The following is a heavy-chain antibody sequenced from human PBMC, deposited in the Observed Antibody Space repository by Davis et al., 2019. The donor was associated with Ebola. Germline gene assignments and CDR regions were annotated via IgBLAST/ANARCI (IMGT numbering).Heavy chain of an antibody. CDR3: ATYGDYGNFDY. J-gene: IGHJ4*02. CDR2: LNPNNGET. V-gene: IGHV1-8*01. CDR1: GYTFPRSD. D-gene: IGHD4-17*01. Sequence: ASVKVSCKASGYTFPRSDINWVRQATGQGLEWMGYLNPNNGETAYAQKFQGRVTMTRNISTGTAYMELSRLRSEDTAIYFCATYGDYGNFDYWGQGTLVTVSS.